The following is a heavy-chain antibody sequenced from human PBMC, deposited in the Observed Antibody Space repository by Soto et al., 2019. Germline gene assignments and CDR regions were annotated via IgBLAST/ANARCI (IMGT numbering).Heavy chain of an antibody. CDR1: GFTFDDYA. V-gene: IGHV3-9*01. D-gene: IGHD5-12*01. CDR3: AKDIYRGGDSSYDGGVSYAFDI. CDR2: ISWNSGSI. J-gene: IGHJ3*02. Sequence: EVQLVESGGGLVQPGRSLRLSCAASGFTFDDYAMHWVRQAPGKGLEWVSGISWNSGSIVYADSVKGRFTISRDNAKNSQYLQMNSLRAEDTALDYCAKDIYRGGDSSYDGGVSYAFDIWGQGTMVTVSS.